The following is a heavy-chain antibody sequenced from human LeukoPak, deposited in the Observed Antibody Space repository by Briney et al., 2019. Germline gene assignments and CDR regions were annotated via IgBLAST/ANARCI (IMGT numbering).Heavy chain of an antibody. CDR1: GFSFSHYT. V-gene: IGHV3-23*01. Sequence: PGGSLRLSCAASGFSFSHYTMTWVRQAPGKGLEWVSSISGSGDATKYADSVKGRFTISRDNSKNTLYLQMNSLRAEDTAVYYCARDRAVRGVIITRSDYWGQGTLVTVSS. CDR3: ARDRAVRGVIITRSDY. CDR2: ISGSGDAT. J-gene: IGHJ4*02. D-gene: IGHD3-10*01.